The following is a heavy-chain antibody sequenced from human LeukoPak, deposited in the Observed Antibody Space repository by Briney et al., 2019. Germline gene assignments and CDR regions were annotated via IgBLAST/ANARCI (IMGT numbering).Heavy chain of an antibody. CDR3: ARELSQGGIQLDV. V-gene: IGHV3-21*01. Sequence: GGSLRLSCAASGFTFNTYNMNWVRQAPGKGLEWVSSVIHSGRDTFYADSVKGRFTISRDNAKNSLYLQMSSLRDEDTAVYYCARELSQGGIQLDVWGQGTAATVSS. J-gene: IGHJ6*02. CDR2: VIHSGRDT. D-gene: IGHD1-1*01. CDR1: GFTFNTYN.